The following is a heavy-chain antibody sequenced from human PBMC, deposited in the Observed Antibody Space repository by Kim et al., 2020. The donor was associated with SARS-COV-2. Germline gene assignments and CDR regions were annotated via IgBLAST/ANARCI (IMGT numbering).Heavy chain of an antibody. D-gene: IGHD3-3*01. J-gene: IGHJ3*02. Sequence: GGSLRLSCAASGFTFSSYGMHWVRQAPGKGLEWVAVISYDGSNIYYADSVKGRFTISRDNSKNTLYLQMNSLRAEDTAVYYCAKDLALYDFWSGRDAFDIWGQGTMVTVSS. CDR2: ISYDGSNI. CDR3: AKDLALYDFWSGRDAFDI. CDR1: GFTFSSYG. V-gene: IGHV3-30*18.